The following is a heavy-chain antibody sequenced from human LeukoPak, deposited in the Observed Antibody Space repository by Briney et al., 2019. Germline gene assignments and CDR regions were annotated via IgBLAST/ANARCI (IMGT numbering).Heavy chain of an antibody. V-gene: IGHV4-31*03. J-gene: IGHJ5*02. CDR2: IYYSGST. CDR1: GGSISSGGYY. CDR3: ARDWRDILTGYHNWFDP. D-gene: IGHD3-9*01. Sequence: PSETLSLTCTVSGGSISSGGYYWSWIRQHPGKGLEWIGYIYYSGSTYYNPSLKSRVTISVDTSKNQFSLKLGSVTAADTAVYYCARDWRDILTGYHNWFDPWGQGTLVTVSS.